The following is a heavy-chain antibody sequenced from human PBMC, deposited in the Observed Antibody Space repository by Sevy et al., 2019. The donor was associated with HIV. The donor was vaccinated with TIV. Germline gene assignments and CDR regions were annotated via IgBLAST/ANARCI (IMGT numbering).Heavy chain of an antibody. CDR2: INPNSGGT. CDR3: ATGVSMVRGVISTPYNWFDP. CDR1: GYTFTGYY. Sequence: ASVKVSCKASGYTFTGYYMHWVRQAPGQGLEWMGWINPNSGGTNYAQEFQGRVTMTRDTSISTAYMELSRLRSDDTAVYYCATGVSMVRGVISTPYNWFDPWGQGTLVTVSS. V-gene: IGHV1-2*02. D-gene: IGHD3-10*01. J-gene: IGHJ5*02.